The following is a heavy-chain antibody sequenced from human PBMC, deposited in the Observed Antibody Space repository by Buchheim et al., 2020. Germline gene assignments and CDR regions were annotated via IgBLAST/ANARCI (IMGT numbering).Heavy chain of an antibody. Sequence: EVQLVESGGGLVQPGGSLRLSCAASGFTFSSYSMNWVRQAPGKGLEWVSYISSSSSTIYYADSVKGRFTISRDNAKKSLYLQMNSLRAEDTAVYYCARGAPLSYYYYMDVWGKGTT. CDR2: ISSSSSTI. CDR3: ARGAPLSYYYYMDV. V-gene: IGHV3-48*01. CDR1: GFTFSSYS. J-gene: IGHJ6*03.